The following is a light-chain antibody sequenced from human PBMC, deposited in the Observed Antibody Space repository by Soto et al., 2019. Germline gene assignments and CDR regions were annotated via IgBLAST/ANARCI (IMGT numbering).Light chain of an antibody. CDR2: DNN. Sequence: QAVVTQPPSVSAAPGQKVTISCSGGSSNIGNNYVSWYQQLPGTAPKLLIFDNNDRPSGIPDRFSGSKSGTSATLGITGLQTGDEADYYCGTWDSSLSAHVFGTGTKLTVL. J-gene: IGLJ1*01. V-gene: IGLV1-51*01. CDR3: GTWDSSLSAHV. CDR1: SSNIGNNY.